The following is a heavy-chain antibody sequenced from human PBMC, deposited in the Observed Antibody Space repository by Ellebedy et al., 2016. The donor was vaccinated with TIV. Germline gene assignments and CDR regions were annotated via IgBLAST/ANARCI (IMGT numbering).Heavy chain of an antibody. D-gene: IGHD3-10*01. CDR1: GFTFSDHH. J-gene: IGHJ4*02. Sequence: GGSLRLXXAASGFTFSDHHMDWVRQAPGKGLEWVGRIRSKARSYTTEYAASVKGRFTISRDDSKSSLYLQMNSLKTEDTAVYYCARAPGAGSRWGQGTLVTVSS. CDR2: IRSKARSYTT. V-gene: IGHV3-72*01. CDR3: ARAPGAGSR.